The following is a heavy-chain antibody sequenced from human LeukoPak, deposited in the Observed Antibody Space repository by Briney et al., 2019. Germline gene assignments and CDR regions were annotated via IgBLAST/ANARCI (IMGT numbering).Heavy chain of an antibody. CDR3: ARHYGP. J-gene: IGHJ4*02. CDR1: GGSISGSSYY. D-gene: IGHD3-10*01. Sequence: SETLSLTCNVSGGSISGSSYYWGWIRQPPGKGLEWIGSIYYNPSLKSRVTISVDTSKNQFSLKLNSVTATDTAVYYCARHYGPWGQGTLVTVSS. CDR2: I. V-gene: IGHV4-39*01.